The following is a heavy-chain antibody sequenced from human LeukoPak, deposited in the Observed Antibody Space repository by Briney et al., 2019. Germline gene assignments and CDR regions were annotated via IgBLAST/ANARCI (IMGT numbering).Heavy chain of an antibody. CDR1: GGTFSSYA. D-gene: IGHD3-10*01. CDR2: IIPIFGTA. V-gene: IGHV1-69*01. Sequence: SVKVSCKASGGTFSSYAISWVRQAPGQGLEWMGGIIPIFGTANYAQKFQGRVTITADESTSTAYMELSSLRSEDTAVYYCARSHYGSGSYFATVLYYFDYWGQGTLVTVSS. CDR3: ARSHYGSGSYFATVLYYFDY. J-gene: IGHJ4*02.